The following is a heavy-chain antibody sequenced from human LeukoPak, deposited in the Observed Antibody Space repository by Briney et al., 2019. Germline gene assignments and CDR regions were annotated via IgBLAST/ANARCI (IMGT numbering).Heavy chain of an antibody. CDR2: ISAYNGAT. CDR1: GYSFTSYG. CDR3: ARDRELENWFDP. J-gene: IGHJ5*02. V-gene: IGHV1-18*01. Sequence: ASVKVSCKASGYSFTSYGISWVRQAPGQGLEWMGWISAYNGATNHAHKFQDRVTMTTDTPTTTAYMELSSLRSEDTAVYYCARDRELENWFDPWGQGTLVTVSS. D-gene: IGHD1-7*01.